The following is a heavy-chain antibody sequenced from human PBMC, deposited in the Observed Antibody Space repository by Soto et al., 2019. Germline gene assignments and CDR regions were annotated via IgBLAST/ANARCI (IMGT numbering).Heavy chain of an antibody. CDR1: GFTFSSYS. D-gene: IGHD7-27*01. Sequence: GGSLRLSCAASGFTFSSYSMNWVRQAPGKGLEWVSSISSSSSYIYYADSVKGRFTISRDNAKNSLYLQMNSLRAEDTAVYYCARGTGDYPYYYYGMDVWGQGTTVTVSS. V-gene: IGHV3-21*01. CDR2: ISSSSSYI. CDR3: ARGTGDYPYYYYGMDV. J-gene: IGHJ6*02.